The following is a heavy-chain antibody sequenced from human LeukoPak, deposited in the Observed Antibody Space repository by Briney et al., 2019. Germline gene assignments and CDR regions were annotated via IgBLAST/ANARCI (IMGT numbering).Heavy chain of an antibody. CDR1: GGSISSYY. D-gene: IGHD3-22*01. Sequence: PSETLSLTCTVSGGSISSYYWSWIRQPPGKGLEWIGYIYYSGSTNYNPSLKRRVTISVDTSKNQFSRKLSSVTAADTAVYYCARDYYDSSGYYFNWFDPWGQGTLVTVSS. V-gene: IGHV4-59*01. CDR3: ARDYYDSSGYYFNWFDP. J-gene: IGHJ5*02. CDR2: IYYSGST.